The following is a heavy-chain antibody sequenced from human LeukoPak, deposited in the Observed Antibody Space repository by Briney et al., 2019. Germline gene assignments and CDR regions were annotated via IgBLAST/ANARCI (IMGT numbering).Heavy chain of an antibody. CDR1: GFTFSSYS. J-gene: IGHJ6*03. CDR3: ARGSQPCSSTSCYNDGPDYYYYMDV. CDR2: ISSSSSTI. D-gene: IGHD2-2*02. V-gene: IGHV3-48*01. Sequence: GGSLRLSCAASGFTFSSYSMNWVRQAPGKGLEWVSYISSSSSTIYYADSVKGRFTISRDNAKNSLYLQMNSLRAEDTAVYYCARGSQPCSSTSCYNDGPDYYYYMDVWGKGTTVTVSS.